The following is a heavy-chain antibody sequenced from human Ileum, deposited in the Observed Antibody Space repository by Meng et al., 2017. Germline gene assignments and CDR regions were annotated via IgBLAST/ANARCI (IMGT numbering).Heavy chain of an antibody. Sequence: QVQLIQSGAEVKRPGASVKVSCKASGYTFTSYTMHWVRQAPGQRLEWMGWINTGNGYTKYSQKFQDRVTITRDTSASTAYMELSSLRSEDTAVYYCASAHYDGSGSVDYWGQGTLVTVSS. CDR1: GYTFTSYT. CDR2: INTGNGYT. CDR3: ASAHYDGSGSVDY. J-gene: IGHJ4*02. V-gene: IGHV1-3*04. D-gene: IGHD3-22*01.